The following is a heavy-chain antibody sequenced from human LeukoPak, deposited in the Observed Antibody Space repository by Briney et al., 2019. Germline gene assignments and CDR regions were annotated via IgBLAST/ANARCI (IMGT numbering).Heavy chain of an antibody. Sequence: TASETLSLTCTVSGGSISSHYWSWIRQPPGEGLEWIGYIYTSGSTNYNPPLKSRVTISVDTSKNQFSLNLSSVTAADTAVYYCARHWVAAAGYFDYWGQGTLVIVSS. D-gene: IGHD6-13*01. V-gene: IGHV4-4*09. CDR1: GGSISSHY. CDR3: ARHWVAAAGYFDY. J-gene: IGHJ4*02. CDR2: IYTSGST.